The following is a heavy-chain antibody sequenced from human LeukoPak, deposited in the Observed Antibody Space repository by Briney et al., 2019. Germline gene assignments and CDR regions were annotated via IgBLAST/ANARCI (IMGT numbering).Heavy chain of an antibody. Sequence: SGTLSLTCGVSGGSIDITNYWSWVRQAPGKGLEWIGEISHDGTTNHNPSLRSRVAMSLDRANNQFSLGLTSVTAADTAVYYCTREDRPFCPFAYWGQGVLVTVSS. V-gene: IGHV4-4*02. CDR3: TREDRPFCPFAY. J-gene: IGHJ4*02. D-gene: IGHD3-22*01. CDR1: GGSIDITNY. CDR2: ISHDGTT.